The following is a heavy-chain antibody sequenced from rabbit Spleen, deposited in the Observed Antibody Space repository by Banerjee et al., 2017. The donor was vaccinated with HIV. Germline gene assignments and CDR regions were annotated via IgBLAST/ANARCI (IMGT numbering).Heavy chain of an antibody. Sequence: EESGGDLVKPDGSLTLTCTASGLSFSNSYWIFWVRQAPGKGLEWIASIYTGSGATYYANWAKGRFTVSKTSSTTVDLKMTSLTAADTATYFCARDLADIIGWNFGLWGPGTLVTVS. J-gene: IGHJ4*01. V-gene: IGHV1S45*01. CDR2: IYTGSGAT. D-gene: IGHD4-1*01. CDR1: GLSFSNSYW. CDR3: ARDLADIIGWNFGL.